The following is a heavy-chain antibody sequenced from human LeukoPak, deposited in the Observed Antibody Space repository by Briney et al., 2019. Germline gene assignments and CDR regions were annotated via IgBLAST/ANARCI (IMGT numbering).Heavy chain of an antibody. V-gene: IGHV3-11*01. CDR3: ARAGGSYKEYNWFDP. D-gene: IGHD1-26*01. J-gene: IGHJ5*02. CDR1: GFXFSDYX. CDR2: ISSSGSTI. Sequence: LRXXXXASGFXFSDYXMSWIREAPXXGXEWVSYISSSGSTIYYADSVKGRFTISRDNAKNSLYLQMNSLRAEDTAVYYCARAGGSYKEYNWFDPWGQGTLVTVSS.